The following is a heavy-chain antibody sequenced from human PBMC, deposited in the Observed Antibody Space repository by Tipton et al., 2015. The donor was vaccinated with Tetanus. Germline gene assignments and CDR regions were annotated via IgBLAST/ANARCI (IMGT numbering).Heavy chain of an antibody. CDR3: ARLRYCSGGSCYPWGDYYGMDV. CDR2: IDPSDSYT. CDR1: GYSFTSYW. V-gene: IGHV5-10-1*01. D-gene: IGHD2-15*01. J-gene: IGHJ6*02. Sequence: QLVQSGAEVKKPGESLRISCNGSGYSFTSYWISWVRQMPGKGLEWMGRIDPSDSYTNYSPSFQCHVTISADKSISTAYLQWSSLKASDTAMYYCARLRYCSGGSCYPWGDYYGMDVWGQGTTVTVSS.